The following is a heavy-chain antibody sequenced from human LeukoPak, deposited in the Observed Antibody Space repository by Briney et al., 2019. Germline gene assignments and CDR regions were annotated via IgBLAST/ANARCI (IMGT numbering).Heavy chain of an antibody. Sequence: PGGSLRLSCAASGFTFSTYTMHSVRQAPGKGLEWVALISFDGSDTYSADSVKGRFTISRDNSKNTMYLQMNRLRPEDTAVYYCARDIGPIEVPGRSKDYWGQGTLVTVSS. D-gene: IGHD4-11*01. J-gene: IGHJ4*02. V-gene: IGHV3-30*04. CDR2: ISFDGSDT. CDR3: ARDIGPIEVPGRSKDY. CDR1: GFTFSTYT.